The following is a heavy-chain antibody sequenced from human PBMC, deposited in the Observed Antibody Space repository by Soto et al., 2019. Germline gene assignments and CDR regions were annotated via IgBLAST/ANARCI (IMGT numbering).Heavy chain of an antibody. CDR2: IIPLFNTT. J-gene: IGHJ5*02. V-gene: IGHV1-69*13. Sequence: ASVKVSCKTSGGTFSSYAITWVRQAPGRGLEWMGGIIPLFNTTNLAQRFQGRLSITADESTTTAFMELSGLRSDDTAVYYCAKDQKYQLLKGYNWFDPWGQGTLVTVSS. D-gene: IGHD2-2*01. CDR1: GGTFSSYA. CDR3: AKDQKYQLLKGYNWFDP.